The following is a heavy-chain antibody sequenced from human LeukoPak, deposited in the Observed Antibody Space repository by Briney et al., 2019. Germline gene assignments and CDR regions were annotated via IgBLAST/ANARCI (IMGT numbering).Heavy chain of an antibody. CDR2: INHSGST. Sequence: PSETLSLTCAVSGGSFSGYYWSWVRQPPGKGLEWIGEINHSGSTNYNPSLKSRVTISVDTSKNQFSLKLSSVTAADTAVYYCARVLEGSSGQHWYFDLWGRGTLVTVSS. V-gene: IGHV4-34*01. CDR3: ARVLEGSSGQHWYFDL. D-gene: IGHD6-19*01. J-gene: IGHJ2*01. CDR1: GGSFSGYY.